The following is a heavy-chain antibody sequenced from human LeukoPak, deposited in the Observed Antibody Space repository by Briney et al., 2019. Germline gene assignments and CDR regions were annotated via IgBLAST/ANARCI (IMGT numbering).Heavy chain of an antibody. Sequence: ASVKVSCKASGYTFTSYGISWVRQAPGQGLEWMEWISAYNGNTNYAQKLQGRVTMTTDTSTSTAYMELRSLRSDDTAVYYCASSARVGATTYFDYWGQGTLVTVSS. CDR3: ASSARVGATTYFDY. V-gene: IGHV1-18*01. CDR2: ISAYNGNT. D-gene: IGHD1-26*01. J-gene: IGHJ4*02. CDR1: GYTFTSYG.